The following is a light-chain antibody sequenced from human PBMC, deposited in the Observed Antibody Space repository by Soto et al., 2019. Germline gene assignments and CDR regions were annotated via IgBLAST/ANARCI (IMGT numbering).Light chain of an antibody. CDR3: LHYNNWPPWT. J-gene: IGKJ1*01. V-gene: IGKV3D-15*01. CDR1: QYINTR. CDR2: DAS. Sequence: EIVLTQSPATLSSFPGDRVTLSCRASQYINTRLAWYQHRPGQAPRLLIYDASDRATGIPGRFSGSGSGTEFTLTISSLQSEDFAVYYCLHYNNWPPWTFGQGTKVDIK.